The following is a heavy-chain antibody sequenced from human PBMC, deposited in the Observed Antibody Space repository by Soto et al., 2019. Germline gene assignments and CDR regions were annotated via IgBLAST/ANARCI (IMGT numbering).Heavy chain of an antibody. J-gene: IGHJ3*02. CDR1: GYTFTSYD. Sequence: QVQLVQSGAEVKKPGASVKVTCKASGYTFTSYDINWVRQATGQGLEWMGWMNPNSGNTGYAQKFQGRVTMTRNTSISTAYMELSSLRSEDTAVYYCASPARNYDFWRGYSFDIWGQGTMVTVSS. CDR3: ASPARNYDFWRGYSFDI. V-gene: IGHV1-8*01. D-gene: IGHD3-3*01. CDR2: MNPNSGNT.